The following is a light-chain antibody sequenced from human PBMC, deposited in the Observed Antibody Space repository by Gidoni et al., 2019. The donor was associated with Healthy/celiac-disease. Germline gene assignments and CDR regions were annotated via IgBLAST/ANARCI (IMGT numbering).Light chain of an antibody. CDR2: GNS. Sequence: QSVLTQPPSVSGAPGHRVTISCTGSSPNIGAGYDVHWYQQLPGTAPKLLIYGNSNRPSGVPDRFSGSKSGTAASLAITGLQAEDEADYYCQSYDSSLSGSVFGGGTKLTVL. CDR1: SPNIGAGYD. J-gene: IGLJ2*01. CDR3: QSYDSSLSGSV. V-gene: IGLV1-40*01.